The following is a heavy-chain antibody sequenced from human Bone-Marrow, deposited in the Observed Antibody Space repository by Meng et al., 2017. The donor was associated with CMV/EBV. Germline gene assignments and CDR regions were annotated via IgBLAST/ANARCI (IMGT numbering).Heavy chain of an antibody. V-gene: IGHV4-30-2*01. CDR2: IYHTGST. D-gene: IGHD3-22*01. CDR1: GASFNSGCYC. CDR3: ATFYFDNSGYYFDQ. J-gene: IGHJ4*02. Sequence: GASFNSGCYCWSWIRQQPGKGLEWIGSIYHTGSTYYNPSLKSRVTISLDTSMNQFSLKLNSVTAADAAVFYCATFYFDNSGYYFDQWGQGALVTVSS.